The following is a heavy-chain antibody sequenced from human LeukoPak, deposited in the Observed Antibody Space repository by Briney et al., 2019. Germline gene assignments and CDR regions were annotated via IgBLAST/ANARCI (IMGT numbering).Heavy chain of an antibody. D-gene: IGHD3-10*01. V-gene: IGHV3-7*01. Sequence: PGGSLRLSCAASGFTFSSYWMSWVRLAPGKGLEWVANIKQDGSEKYSVGSVEGRFTISRDNVKNPLYLQMSSLRAEDTAVYFCARSYGPGTGRKGGGFDYWGQGTLVTVSS. J-gene: IGHJ4*02. CDR2: IKQDGSEK. CDR1: GFTFSSYW. CDR3: ARSYGPGTGRKGGGFDY.